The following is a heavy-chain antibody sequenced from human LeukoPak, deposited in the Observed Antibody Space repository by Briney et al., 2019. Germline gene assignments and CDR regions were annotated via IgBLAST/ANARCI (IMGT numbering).Heavy chain of an antibody. J-gene: IGHJ1*01. V-gene: IGHV5-10-1*01. Sequence: GASVKVSCKASGGTFSSYAISWVRQMPGKGLEWMGRIDPSDSYTNYSPSFQGHVTISADKSISTAYLQWSSLKASDTAMYYCARLIGIYYDSSGYSEYFQHWGQGTLVTVSS. CDR2: IDPSDSYT. CDR1: GGTFSSYA. D-gene: IGHD3-22*01. CDR3: ARLIGIYYDSSGYSEYFQH.